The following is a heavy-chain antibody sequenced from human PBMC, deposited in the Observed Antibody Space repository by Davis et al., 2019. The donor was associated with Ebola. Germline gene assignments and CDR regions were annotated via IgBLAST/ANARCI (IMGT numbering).Heavy chain of an antibody. V-gene: IGHV3-23*01. Sequence: PGGSLRLSCAASGFTFSRYVMTWVRQAPGKGLQWVSVISASAGSTFYADSVKGRFTISRDNSKNTLYLQMNSLRGEDTAIYYCAKDLGTSGIVDYWGQGTLVTVS. J-gene: IGHJ4*02. CDR1: GFTFSRYV. D-gene: IGHD1-1*01. CDR2: ISASAGST. CDR3: AKDLGTSGIVDY.